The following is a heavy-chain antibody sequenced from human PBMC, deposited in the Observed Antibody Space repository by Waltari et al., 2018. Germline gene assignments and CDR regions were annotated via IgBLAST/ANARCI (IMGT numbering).Heavy chain of an antibody. CDR2: NSGSGGSK. CDR1: GFTVSSYA. CDR3: AKSGLDSSGWPYFDY. J-gene: IGHJ4*02. Sequence: EVQLLESGGGLVQPGGSLRLSCAASGFTVSSYAMSWVRQAPGKGLEWVSANSGSGGSKYYADSVKGRFTISRDNSKNTLYLQMNSRRAEDTAVYYCAKSGLDSSGWPYFDYWGQGTLVTVSS. V-gene: IGHV3-23*01. D-gene: IGHD6-19*01.